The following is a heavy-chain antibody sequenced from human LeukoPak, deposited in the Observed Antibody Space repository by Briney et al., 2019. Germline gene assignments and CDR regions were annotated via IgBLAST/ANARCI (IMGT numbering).Heavy chain of an antibody. J-gene: IGHJ4*02. D-gene: IGHD6-13*01. CDR1: GFTFSSYA. CDR2: ISGSGGST. V-gene: IGHV3-23*01. CDR3: AKDPGGIAAAGYFDY. Sequence: GGSLRLSCAASGFTFSSYAMSWVRQAPGKGLEWVSAISGSGGSTYYADSVKGRFTISRDNSKNTLYLQMNSLRAEDTAVYCCAKDPGGIAAAGYFDYWGQGTLVTVSS.